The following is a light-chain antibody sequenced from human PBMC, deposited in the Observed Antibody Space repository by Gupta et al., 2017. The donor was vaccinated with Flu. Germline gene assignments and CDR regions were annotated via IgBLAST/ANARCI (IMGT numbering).Light chain of an antibody. Sequence: DIQMTQSPSTLSASVGDRVTITCRASQNINTWLAWYQQKLGKAPRLLIYKASSLGSGVPSRFSGSGSGTEFTLTINNLQPDDFATFYCQQYKSYPYTFGQGTKLEI. J-gene: IGKJ2*01. CDR2: KAS. CDR3: QQYKSYPYT. V-gene: IGKV1-5*03. CDR1: QNINTW.